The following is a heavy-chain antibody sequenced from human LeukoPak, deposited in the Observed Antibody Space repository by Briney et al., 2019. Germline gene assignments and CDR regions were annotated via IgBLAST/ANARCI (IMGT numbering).Heavy chain of an antibody. D-gene: IGHD1-26*01. CDR2: ISSSSSYI. V-gene: IGHV3-21*01. Sequence: GGSLRLSCAASGFTFSSYSMNWVRQAPGKGLEWVSSISSSSSYIYYADSVKGRFTISRDNAKNSLYLQMNSLRAEDTAVYYCARDIREGSRVGTGYDYWGQGTLVTVSS. J-gene: IGHJ4*02. CDR1: GFTFSSYS. CDR3: ARDIREGSRVGTGYDY.